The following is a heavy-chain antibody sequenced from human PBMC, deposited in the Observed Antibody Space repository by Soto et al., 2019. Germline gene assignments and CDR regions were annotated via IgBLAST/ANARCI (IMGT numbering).Heavy chain of an antibody. V-gene: IGHV3-64*01. CDR1: GFTFSSYA. D-gene: IGHD3-3*01. J-gene: IGHJ5*02. CDR2: ISSNGGST. Sequence: EVQLVESGGGLVQPGGSLRLSCAASGFTFSSYAMHWVRQAPGKGLEYVSAISSNGGSTYYANSVKGRFTISRDNSKNTLYLQMGSLRAEDMAVYYCAREGAITIFGVDPPPAWFDPWGQGTLVTVSS. CDR3: AREGAITIFGVDPPPAWFDP.